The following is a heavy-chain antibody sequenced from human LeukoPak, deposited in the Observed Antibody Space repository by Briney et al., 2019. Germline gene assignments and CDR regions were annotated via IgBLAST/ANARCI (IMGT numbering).Heavy chain of an antibody. J-gene: IGHJ3*02. Sequence: SETLSLTCTVSGGSISSYYWSWIRQPAGKGLEWIGRIYTSGSTNYNPSLKSRVTMSVDTSKNQFSLKLSSVTAADTAVYYCARGPGTGVIAARPGAFDIWGQGTMVTVSS. V-gene: IGHV4-4*07. CDR3: ARGPGTGVIAARPGAFDI. CDR2: IYTSGST. CDR1: GGSISSYY. D-gene: IGHD6-6*01.